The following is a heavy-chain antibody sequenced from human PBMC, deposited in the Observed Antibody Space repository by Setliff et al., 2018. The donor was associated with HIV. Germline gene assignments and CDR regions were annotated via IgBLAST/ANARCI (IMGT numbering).Heavy chain of an antibody. J-gene: IGHJ6*02. CDR1: GFTFSSYD. CDR2: IGTGGDT. V-gene: IGHV3-13*01. CDR3: ARDCRVGWVFAYGMDV. D-gene: IGHD2-15*01. Sequence: GGSLRLSCEASGFTFSSYDFHWVRQAAGKGLEWVSAIGTGGDTYYVDSVKGRFTISRDNSKNTLFLQMNSLRPEDTAVYYCARDCRVGWVFAYGMDVWGQGTLVTVSS.